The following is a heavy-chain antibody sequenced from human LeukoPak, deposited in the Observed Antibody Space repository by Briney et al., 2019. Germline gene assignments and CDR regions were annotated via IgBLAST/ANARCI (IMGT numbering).Heavy chain of an antibody. V-gene: IGHV3-30*18. CDR1: GFTFSSYG. J-gene: IGHJ6*04. Sequence: TGRSLRLSCAASGFTFSSYGMHWVRQAPGKGLKWVAGISYDGSNKYYADSVKGRFTTSRDNSKTALYLQMNSLRAEDTDVYYCAKAVVPAAIWLAGLAGMDVWGKGTTVTVSS. CDR3: AKAVVPAAIWLAGLAGMDV. D-gene: IGHD2-2*01. CDR2: ISYDGSNK.